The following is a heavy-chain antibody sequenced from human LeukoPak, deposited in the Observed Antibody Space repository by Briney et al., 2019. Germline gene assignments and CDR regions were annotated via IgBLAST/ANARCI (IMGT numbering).Heavy chain of an antibody. J-gene: IGHJ3*02. CDR3: ARDDDYYDSSGYLSSHAFDI. D-gene: IGHD3-22*01. V-gene: IGHV4-34*01. CDR2: ISHGGST. CDR1: GGSFSAYS. Sequence: SETLSLTCVVYGGSFSAYSWSWIRQSPGKGLEWIGEISHGGSTNYNPSLKSRVTISVDTSKTQFSLKLSSVTAADTAVYYCARDDDYYDSSGYLSSHAFDIWGQGTMVTVSS.